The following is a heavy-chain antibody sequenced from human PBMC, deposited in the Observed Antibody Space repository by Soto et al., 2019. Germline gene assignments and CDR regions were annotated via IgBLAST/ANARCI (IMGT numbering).Heavy chain of an antibody. CDR1: GGSISSGDYY. CDR2: IYYSGST. D-gene: IGHD2-15*01. Sequence: KSSETLSLTCTVSGGSISSGDYYWSWIRRPPGKGLEWIGYIYYSGSTYYNPSLKSRVTISVDTSKNQFSLKLSSVTAADTAVYYCARVSLGFPLDYWGQGTLVTVSS. CDR3: ARVSLGFPLDY. V-gene: IGHV4-30-4*01. J-gene: IGHJ4*02.